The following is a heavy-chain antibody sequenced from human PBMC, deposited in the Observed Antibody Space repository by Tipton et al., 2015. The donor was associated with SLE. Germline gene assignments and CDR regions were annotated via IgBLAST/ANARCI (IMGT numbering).Heavy chain of an antibody. Sequence: TLSLTCAVYGGSLSAYYWSWIRQSPGKGLEWMGEINRSGTTNYNPSLKSRVTISVDTSKNQFSLKLSSVTAADTAVYYCARGVLSSSWTLDGMDVWGQGTTVTVSS. J-gene: IGHJ6*02. V-gene: IGHV4-34*01. CDR2: INRSGTT. D-gene: IGHD6-13*01. CDR3: ARGVLSSSWTLDGMDV. CDR1: GGSLSAYY.